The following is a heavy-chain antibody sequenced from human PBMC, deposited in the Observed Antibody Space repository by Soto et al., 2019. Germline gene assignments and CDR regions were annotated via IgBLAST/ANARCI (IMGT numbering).Heavy chain of an antibody. V-gene: IGHV3-23*01. CDR2: ISSTGSST. CDR1: GFMFNSYA. J-gene: IGHJ4*02. D-gene: IGHD3-10*01. Sequence: EVQLLESGGGLVQPGGSLRLSCTASGFMFNSYAMSWVRQAPGKGLEWVSSISSTGSSTYYADSVKGRCTISRDNSKNTLNVQMNSLRAEDTAVYYCARTTMVRGVTYDYWGQGTLVTVSS. CDR3: ARTTMVRGVTYDY.